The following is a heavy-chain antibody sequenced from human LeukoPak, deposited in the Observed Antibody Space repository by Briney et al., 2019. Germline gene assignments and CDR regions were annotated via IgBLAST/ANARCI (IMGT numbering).Heavy chain of an antibody. Sequence: PGESLKISCKGSGYSFTSYWIGWVRQMPGKGLEWMGIIYPGDSDTRYSPSFQGQVTISADKSISTAYLQWSSLKASDTAMYYCASSPFSYSSSSGGWFDPWGQGTLVTVSS. V-gene: IGHV5-51*01. CDR1: GYSFTSYW. CDR3: ASSPFSYSSSSGGWFDP. CDR2: IYPGDSDT. J-gene: IGHJ5*02. D-gene: IGHD6-6*01.